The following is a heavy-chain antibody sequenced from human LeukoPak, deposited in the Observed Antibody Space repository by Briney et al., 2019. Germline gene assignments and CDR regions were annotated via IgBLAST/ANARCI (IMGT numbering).Heavy chain of an antibody. CDR3: ARDGIQDAFDI. CDR2: ISSSGSDT. Sequence: PGGSLRLSCAASGFSFSDYYMSWIRQAPGKGLEWVSYISSSGSDTNYADSVKGRFTISRDNAKNSLYLQMKSLRAEDTAVYYCARDGIQDAFDIWGQGTMVTVSS. V-gene: IGHV3-11*06. CDR1: GFSFSDYY. D-gene: IGHD1-26*01. J-gene: IGHJ3*02.